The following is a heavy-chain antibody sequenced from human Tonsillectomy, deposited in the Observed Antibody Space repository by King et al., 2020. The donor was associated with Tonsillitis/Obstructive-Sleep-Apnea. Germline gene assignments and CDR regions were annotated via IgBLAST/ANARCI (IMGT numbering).Heavy chain of an antibody. J-gene: IGHJ4*02. CDR2: LSGDGSST. V-gene: IGHV3-43*02. CDR1: GFTFADYA. D-gene: IGHD3-3*01. CDR3: AKDTEPANYDFWSGPDY. Sequence: DVQLVQSGGGVVQPGGSLRLSCAASGFTFADYAMHWVRQSPGKGLEWGSLLSGDGSSTYYADSVKGRFTISRDHSKKSLYLQMNSLKTEDTAVYYCAKDTEPANYDFWSGPDYGGQGTLVTVSS.